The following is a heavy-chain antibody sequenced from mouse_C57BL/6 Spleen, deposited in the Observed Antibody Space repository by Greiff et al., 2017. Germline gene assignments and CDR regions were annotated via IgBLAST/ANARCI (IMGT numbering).Heavy chain of an antibody. CDR3: ARRGTVVHYYAMDY. CDR2: INPYNGGT. V-gene: IGHV1-19*01. D-gene: IGHD1-1*01. J-gene: IGHJ4*01. Sequence: EVQLQQSGPVLVKPGASVKMSCKASGYTFTDYYMNWVKQSHGKSLEWIGVINPYNGGTSYNQKFKGKATLTVDKSSSTAYMELNSLTSEDSAVYYCARRGTVVHYYAMDYWGQGTSVTVSS. CDR1: GYTFTDYY.